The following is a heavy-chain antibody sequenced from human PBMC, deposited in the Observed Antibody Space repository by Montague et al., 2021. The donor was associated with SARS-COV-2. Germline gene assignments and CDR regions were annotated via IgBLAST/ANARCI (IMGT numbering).Heavy chain of an antibody. Sequence: SLRLSCAASGFPFDDHAMFWVRQAPGKDLEWVSGISWNSGSLGYADSLKGRSTVSRDNAKNSLYLQMNSLRPDDTALYYCAKGPRHDVASGLDHWGQGTLVTVSS. V-gene: IGHV3-9*01. CDR3: AKGPRHDVASGLDH. D-gene: IGHD6-13*01. J-gene: IGHJ4*02. CDR1: GFPFDDHA. CDR2: ISWNSGSL.